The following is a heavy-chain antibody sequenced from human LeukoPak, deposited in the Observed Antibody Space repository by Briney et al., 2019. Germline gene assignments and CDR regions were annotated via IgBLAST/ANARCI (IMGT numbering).Heavy chain of an antibody. Sequence: PGGSLRLSFAASWFTVSNNYISWVRQAPGKGPEWGSVIYSGGSTYYEDSVKGRFTISRDNSKNTLYLQMNSLSAEDTAVYYCAGQGGNSTAFFDYWGQGTLVSVSS. CDR1: WFTVSNNY. D-gene: IGHD4-23*01. J-gene: IGHJ4*02. V-gene: IGHV3-53*01. CDR2: IYSGGST. CDR3: AGQGGNSTAFFDY.